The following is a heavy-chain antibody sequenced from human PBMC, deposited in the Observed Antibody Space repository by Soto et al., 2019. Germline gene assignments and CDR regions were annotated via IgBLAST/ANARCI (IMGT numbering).Heavy chain of an antibody. V-gene: IGHV3-30-3*01. CDR1: GFTFSSYA. D-gene: IGHD5-18*01. Sequence: GGSLRLSCAASGFTFSSYAMHWVRQAPGKGLEWVALISYDGSDKDYADSVKGRFTISRDNSRNTLFLQMNSLRAEDTAVYYCARDRGYSYSHDGFDIWGRGTMVTVSS. CDR2: ISYDGSDK. CDR3: ARDRGYSYSHDGFDI. J-gene: IGHJ3*02.